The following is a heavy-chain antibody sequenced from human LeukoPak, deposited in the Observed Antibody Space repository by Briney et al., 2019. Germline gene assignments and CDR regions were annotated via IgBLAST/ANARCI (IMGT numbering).Heavy chain of an antibody. Sequence: AETLPLTCAVSVEPFSNYFWGWIGQSPGKGLECIGEINHSGSTNYNSCLTSRVTISVDKSKTQLSLNLSSVTAADTAISYCASALGQYEYWGQGTLVTVSS. CDR2: INHSGST. V-gene: IGHV4-34*01. CDR1: VEPFSNYF. CDR3: ASALGQYEY. D-gene: IGHD5-24*01. J-gene: IGHJ4*02.